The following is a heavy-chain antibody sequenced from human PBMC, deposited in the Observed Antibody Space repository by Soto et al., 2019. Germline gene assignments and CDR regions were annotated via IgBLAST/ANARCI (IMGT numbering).Heavy chain of an antibody. Sequence: QVQLVQSGAEVKKPGSSVKVSCKASGGTFSSYAISWVRQAPGQGLEWMGGIIPIFGTANYAQKFQGRVTSPADESTRTAYMELSSLRSEDTAVYYCASGDYDFWSGPGGGMDVWGQGTTVTVSS. CDR3: ASGDYDFWSGPGGGMDV. V-gene: IGHV1-69*12. J-gene: IGHJ6*02. D-gene: IGHD3-3*01. CDR1: GGTFSSYA. CDR2: IIPIFGTA.